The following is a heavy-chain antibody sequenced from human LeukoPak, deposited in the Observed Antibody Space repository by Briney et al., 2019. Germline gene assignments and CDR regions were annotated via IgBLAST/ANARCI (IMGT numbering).Heavy chain of an antibody. CDR1: GYTFTGYY. Sequence: ASVKVSCKASGYTFTGYYMHWVRQAPGQGLEWMGWINSNNGGTDYAQNFQGRVTMTRDTSINTAYMELSSLKSDDTAVYYCARRIWFGEPQFDYWGQGTLVTVSS. J-gene: IGHJ4*02. V-gene: IGHV1-2*02. CDR3: ARRIWFGEPQFDY. CDR2: INSNNGGT. D-gene: IGHD3-10*01.